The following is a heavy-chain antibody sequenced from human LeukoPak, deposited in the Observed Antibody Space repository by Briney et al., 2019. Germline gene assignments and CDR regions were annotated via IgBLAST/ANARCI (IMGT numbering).Heavy chain of an antibody. J-gene: IGHJ4*02. CDR2: ISYNGRGT. CDR3: ARGGSTIFGALFDY. CDR1: GFTSSSYA. V-gene: IGHV3-64*01. Sequence: GGSLRLSCEVSGFTSSSYAMHWVRQAPGKGLEYVSAISYNGRGTHYAHSVKGRFTISRDNFKNTLYLQMGSLRPEDMAIYYCARGGSTIFGALFDYWGQGALVTVSS. D-gene: IGHD3-3*01.